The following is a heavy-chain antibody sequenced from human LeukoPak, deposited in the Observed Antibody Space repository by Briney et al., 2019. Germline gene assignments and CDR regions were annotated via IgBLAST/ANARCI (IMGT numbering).Heavy chain of an antibody. D-gene: IGHD5-18*01. CDR2: IYYSGST. Sequence: SETLSPTCTVAGGSISSYYWSWIRQPPGKGLEWIGYIYYSGSTNYNPSLKSRVTISVDTSENQFSLKLSSVTAADTAVYYCARVQGYSYDFDPWGQGTLVTVSS. CDR3: ARVQGYSYDFDP. V-gene: IGHV4-59*01. J-gene: IGHJ5*02. CDR1: GGSISSYY.